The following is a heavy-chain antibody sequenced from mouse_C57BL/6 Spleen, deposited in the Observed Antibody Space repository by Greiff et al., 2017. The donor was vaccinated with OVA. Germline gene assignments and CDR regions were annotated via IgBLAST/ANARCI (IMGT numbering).Heavy chain of an antibody. D-gene: IGHD4-1*01. CDR2: INPNYGTT. CDR3: ASSGTGNFDY. Sequence: VHVKQSGPELVKPGASVKISCKASGYSFTDYNMNWVKQSHGKSLEWIGVINPNYGTTSYNQKFKGKATLTVDQSSSTAYMQLNSLTSEDSAVYYCASSGTGNFDYWGQGTTLTVSS. V-gene: IGHV1-39*01. J-gene: IGHJ2*01. CDR1: GYSFTDYN.